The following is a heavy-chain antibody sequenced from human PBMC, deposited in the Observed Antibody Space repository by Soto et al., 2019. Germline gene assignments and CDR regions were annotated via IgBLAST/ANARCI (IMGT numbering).Heavy chain of an antibody. J-gene: IGHJ4*02. CDR2: VYYDGHT. CDR3: ATIKLGSNRLDY. D-gene: IGHD3-10*01. Sequence: SETLSLTCTVSGGSINNNFWGWIRQPPGKGLEWIGYVYYDGHTDYNPSIESRVTIAVDTSKNQFSLRLSSVTAADTAVYYCATIKLGSNRLDYWGQGTLVTVSS. CDR1: GGSINNNF. V-gene: IGHV4-59*01.